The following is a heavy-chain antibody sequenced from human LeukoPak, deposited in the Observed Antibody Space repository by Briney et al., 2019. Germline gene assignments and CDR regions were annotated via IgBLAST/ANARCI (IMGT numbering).Heavy chain of an antibody. CDR3: ARDPRLLPAYYFDY. Sequence: SETLSLTCTVSGGSISSGDYYWSWIRQPPGKGLEWIGYIYYSGSTYYNPSLKSRVTISVDTSKNQFSLKLSSVTAADTAVYYCARDPRLLPAYYFDYWGQGTLVTVSS. V-gene: IGHV4-30-4*01. J-gene: IGHJ4*02. CDR1: GGSISSGDYY. D-gene: IGHD1-26*01. CDR2: IYYSGST.